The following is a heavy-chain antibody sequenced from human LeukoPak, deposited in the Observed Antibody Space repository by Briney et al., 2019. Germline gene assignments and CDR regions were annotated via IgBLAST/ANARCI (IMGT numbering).Heavy chain of an antibody. CDR2: IRHDSSDI. Sequence: GGSLRLSCAVSGFTFSTYSMNWVRQAPGKGLEWISFIRHDSSDIYYADSVKGRFTISRDNAKNSLYLQMNSLRAEDTAVYYCAREDDGELLPVPYYFDYWGQGTLVTVSS. J-gene: IGHJ4*02. V-gene: IGHV3-21*05. D-gene: IGHD1-26*01. CDR1: GFTFSTYS. CDR3: AREDDGELLPVPYYFDY.